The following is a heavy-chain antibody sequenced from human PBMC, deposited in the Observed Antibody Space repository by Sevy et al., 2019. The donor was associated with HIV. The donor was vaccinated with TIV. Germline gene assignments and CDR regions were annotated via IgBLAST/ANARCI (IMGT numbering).Heavy chain of an antibody. CDR2: FGIAGDT. D-gene: IGHD1-26*01. Sequence: GGSLRLSCAASGFTFSYYDMHWVRQPTGKGLEWVSGFGIAGDTYYSDSVKGRFTISRENAKNSLYLQMISLRAGDTAVYYCARKSVSYSHFDYWGQGTLVTVSS. V-gene: IGHV3-13*01. CDR3: ARKSVSYSHFDY. CDR1: GFTFSYYD. J-gene: IGHJ4*02.